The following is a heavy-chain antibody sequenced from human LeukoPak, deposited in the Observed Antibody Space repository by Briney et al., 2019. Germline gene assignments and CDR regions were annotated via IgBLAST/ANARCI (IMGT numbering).Heavy chain of an antibody. V-gene: IGHV4-38-2*02. J-gene: IGHJ5*02. CDR3: AREGAYSSTGWFDP. CDR1: GFFISSDYY. CDR2: IYRGGNT. Sequence: PSETLSLTCSVSGFFISSDYYWGWIRQPPGKGLEWIATIYRGGNTYYNPSLKSRVTISVDTSKNQFSLKLSSVTAADTAVYYCAREGAYSSTGWFDPWGQGTLVTVSS. D-gene: IGHD6-19*01.